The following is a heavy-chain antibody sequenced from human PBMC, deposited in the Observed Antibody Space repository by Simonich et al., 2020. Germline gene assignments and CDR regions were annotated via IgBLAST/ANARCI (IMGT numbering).Heavy chain of an antibody. V-gene: IGHV3-48*03. CDR1: GFTFSSYE. CDR2: ISSSGSTI. J-gene: IGHJ6*02. D-gene: IGHD6-6*01. Sequence: EVQLVESGGGLVQPGGSLRLSCAASGFTFSSYEMNWVRQAPGKGLEWVSYISSSGSTIYYADFVKGRFTISRDNAKNSLYLQRNSLRAEDTAVYYCARDFRLQLVEIGTYYYYGMDVWGQGTTVTVSS. CDR3: ARDFRLQLVEIGTYYYYGMDV.